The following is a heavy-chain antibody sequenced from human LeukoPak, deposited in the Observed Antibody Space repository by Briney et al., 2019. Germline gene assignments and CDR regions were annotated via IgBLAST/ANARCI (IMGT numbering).Heavy chain of an antibody. D-gene: IGHD3-10*01. V-gene: IGHV4-59*01. J-gene: IGHJ4*02. Sequence: SETLSLTCTVSGGSISQYYWNWIRQSPGKGLEWIGSIHYSGNTNYNPSLKSRVTISVETSKNQFSLKLSSVTAADTAVYYCAGDTYGLDYWGQGTLVTVSS. CDR1: GGSISQYY. CDR3: AGDTYGLDY. CDR2: IHYSGNT.